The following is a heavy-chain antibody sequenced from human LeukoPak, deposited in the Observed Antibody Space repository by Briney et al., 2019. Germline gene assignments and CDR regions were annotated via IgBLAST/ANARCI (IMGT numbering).Heavy chain of an antibody. V-gene: IGHV4-59*01. CDR2: IYYSGNT. J-gene: IGHJ4*02. Sequence: SETQSLTCTLSGRSINSYYARWLRQPPEEGLEWVGYIYYSGNTKYHTSLKSRVNISVDTYKNQFSLKLSSVTAADTAVYCCARGKPKIGVVNYYFDYGGQGTLVTVSS. CDR1: GRSINSYY. D-gene: IGHD3-3*01. CDR3: ARGKPKIGVVNYYFDY.